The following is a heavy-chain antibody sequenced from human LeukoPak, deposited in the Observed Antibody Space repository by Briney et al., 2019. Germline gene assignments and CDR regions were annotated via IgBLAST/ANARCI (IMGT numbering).Heavy chain of an antibody. CDR3: AAVRSSYYYYDMFT. V-gene: IGHV1-58*02. D-gene: IGHD6-6*01. J-gene: IGHJ6*03. CDR2: IVVGSGNT. Sequence: SVKLSSKPSGFTFTSSTMQRVRQARGQRLEWIGWIVVGSGNTHYAQKFQERVTITRDMSTSTAYMELSSLRSEDTAVYYCAAVRSSYYYYDMFTTGHGNTVTVSS. CDR1: GFTFTSST.